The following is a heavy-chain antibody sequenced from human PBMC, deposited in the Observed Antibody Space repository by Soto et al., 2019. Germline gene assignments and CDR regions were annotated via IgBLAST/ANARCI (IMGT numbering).Heavy chain of an antibody. CDR1: GFTFSSYT. Sequence: QVQLVESGGGVVQPGRSLRLSCAASGFTFSSYTMHWVRQAPGKGLEWVAVISYDGSNDYYADSVKGRFTISRDNSKNTRYLQMNSLRPEDTAVYYCARAVSSGRHNFDYWGQGTLVTVSS. CDR3: ARAVSSGRHNFDY. D-gene: IGHD6-19*01. V-gene: IGHV3-30-3*01. J-gene: IGHJ4*02. CDR2: ISYDGSND.